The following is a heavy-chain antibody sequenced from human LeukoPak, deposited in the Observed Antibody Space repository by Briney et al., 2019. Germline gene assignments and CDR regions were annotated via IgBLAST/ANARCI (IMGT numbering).Heavy chain of an antibody. CDR3: TTDVYYDSSGYYVPRTHDAFDI. CDR2: IKSKTDGRTT. J-gene: IGHJ3*02. V-gene: IGHV3-15*01. CDR1: GFTFSNAW. D-gene: IGHD3-22*01. Sequence: GGSLRLSCAASGFTFSNAWMSWVRQAPGKGLEWVGRIKSKTDGRTTDYAAPVKGRFTISRDDSKNTLYLQMNSLKTEDTAVYYCTTDVYYDSSGYYVPRTHDAFDIWGQGTMVTVSS.